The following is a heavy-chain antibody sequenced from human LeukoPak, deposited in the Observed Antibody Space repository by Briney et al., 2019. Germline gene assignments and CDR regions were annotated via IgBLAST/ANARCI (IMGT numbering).Heavy chain of an antibody. D-gene: IGHD6-13*01. CDR2: ISYDGSNK. Sequence: GRSLRLSCAASGFTFSSYGMHWVRQAPGKGLEWVAVISYDGSNKYYADSVKGRFTISRDNSKNTLYLQMNSLRAEDTAVYYCAKDWSSWSFISDYWGQGTLVTVSS. V-gene: IGHV3-30*18. CDR3: AKDWSSWSFISDY. J-gene: IGHJ4*02. CDR1: GFTFSSYG.